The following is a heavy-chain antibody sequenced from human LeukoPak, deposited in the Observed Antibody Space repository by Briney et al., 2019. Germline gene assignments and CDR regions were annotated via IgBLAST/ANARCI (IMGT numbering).Heavy chain of an antibody. J-gene: IGHJ6*02. CDR1: GGSISSYY. V-gene: IGHV4-4*07. D-gene: IGHD3-10*01. CDR3: ARDSRTHSGSYYGYYYYGMDV. CDR2: IYTSGST. Sequence: PSETLSLTCTVSGGSISSYYWSWIRQPAGKGLEWIGRIYTSGSTNYNPSLKSRVTMSVDTSKNQFSLKLSSVTAADTAVYYCARDSRTHSGSYYGYYYYGMDVWGQGTTVTVYS.